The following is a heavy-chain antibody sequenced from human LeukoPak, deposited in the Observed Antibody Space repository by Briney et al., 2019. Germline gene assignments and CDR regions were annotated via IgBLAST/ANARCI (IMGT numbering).Heavy chain of an antibody. V-gene: IGHV4-39*01. D-gene: IGHD6-13*01. CDR1: GGSISFRGYY. Sequence: SETLSLTCTVSGGSISFRGYYWGWIRQPPGKGLEWIGTIYYGGSTYYNPSLKSRVTISVDTSRNQLPLKLSSVTAADTAVYYCARYTKSWSALMGIDYWGQGTLVTVSS. CDR2: IYYGGST. CDR3: ARYTKSWSALMGIDY. J-gene: IGHJ4*02.